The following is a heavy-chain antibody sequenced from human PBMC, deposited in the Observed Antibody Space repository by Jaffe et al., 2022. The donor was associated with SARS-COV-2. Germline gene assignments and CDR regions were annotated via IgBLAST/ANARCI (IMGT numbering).Heavy chain of an antibody. CDR2: ISSSGSTI. D-gene: IGHD3-3*01. Sequence: EVQLVESGGGLVQPGGSLRLSCAASGFTFSSYEMNWVRQAPGKGLEWVSYISSSGSTIYYADSVKGRFTISRDNAKNSLYLQMNSLRAEDTAVYYCARLHYDFWSGYSVRDNWFDPWGQGTLVTVSS. CDR1: GFTFSSYE. CDR3: ARLHYDFWSGYSVRDNWFDP. V-gene: IGHV3-48*03. J-gene: IGHJ5*02.